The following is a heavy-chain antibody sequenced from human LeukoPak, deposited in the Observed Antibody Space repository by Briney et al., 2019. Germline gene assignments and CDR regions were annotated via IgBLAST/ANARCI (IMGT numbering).Heavy chain of an antibody. CDR1: GFTFSSNL. J-gene: IGHJ4*02. CDR3: AKFSAGYYDSSGPFDY. CDR2: INRDGTST. Sequence: PGGSLRLSCAASGFTFSSNLMHWVRQGPGKGLVWVSHINRDGTSTRYADSVKGRFTISRDNAKNTLYLQMNSLRAEDTAVYYCAKFSAGYYDSSGPFDYWGQGTLVTVSS. D-gene: IGHD3-22*01. V-gene: IGHV3-74*01.